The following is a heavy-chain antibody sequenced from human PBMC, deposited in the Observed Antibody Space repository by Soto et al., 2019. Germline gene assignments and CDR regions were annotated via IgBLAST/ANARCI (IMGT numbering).Heavy chain of an antibody. Sequence: PGGSLRLSCADSGFTFSSHWMSWVRQAPGQGLEWVANVKYDGSQTYYVGSVKGRFTISRDNAKNSLYLQMNSPRAEDTAVYYCTRDFQGPLDYGMDVWGQGTTVTVSS. CDR1: GFTFSSHW. J-gene: IGHJ6*02. CDR3: TRDFQGPLDYGMDV. V-gene: IGHV3-7*01. CDR2: VKYDGSQT. D-gene: IGHD1-1*01.